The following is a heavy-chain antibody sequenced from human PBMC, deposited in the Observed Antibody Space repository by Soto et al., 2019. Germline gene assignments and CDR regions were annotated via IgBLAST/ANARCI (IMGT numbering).Heavy chain of an antibody. Sequence: ASVKVSCKASGYTFTGYYMHWVRQAPGQGLEWMGWINPNSGGTNYAQKFQGWVTMTRDTSISTAYMELSRLRSDDTAVYYCARAGYDFQGSYYFDYWGQGTMVTVSS. V-gene: IGHV1-2*04. CDR2: INPNSGGT. CDR3: ARAGYDFQGSYYFDY. CDR1: GYTFTGYY. D-gene: IGHD5-12*01. J-gene: IGHJ4*02.